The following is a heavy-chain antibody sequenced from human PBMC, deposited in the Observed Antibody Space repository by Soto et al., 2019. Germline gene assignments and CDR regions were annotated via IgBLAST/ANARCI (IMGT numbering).Heavy chain of an antibody. CDR1: GGPSRGYG. D-gene: IGHD3-16*01. CDR2: IIPNFGAP. V-gene: IGHV1-69*01. J-gene: IGHJ6*02. CDR3: ATPARDFYGPFYQHSGLDV. Sequence: QVQLVQSGPEVKKTGSSMKVSCKASGGPSRGYGVNWVRQAPGQGLEWIGGIIPNFGAPNYAQKFQGRVSITADEVTSTVYMELKGLRSDDTAVYYCATPARDFYGPFYQHSGLDVWGQGTRLTVSS.